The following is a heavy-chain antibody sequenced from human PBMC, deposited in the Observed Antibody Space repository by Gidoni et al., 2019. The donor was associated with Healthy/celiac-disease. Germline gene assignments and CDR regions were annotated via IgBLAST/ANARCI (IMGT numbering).Heavy chain of an antibody. D-gene: IGHD2-2*01. CDR1: GFTFSSYG. Sequence: QVQLVESGGGVVQHGRSLRLSCAASGFTFSSYGMHWVRQAPGKGMEWVAVIGYDGSNKYYADSVKGRFTISRDNSYNTLYLQMNSLRAEDTAVYYCAREGKVPAAMRYYYYYMDVWGKGTTVTVSS. J-gene: IGHJ6*03. CDR3: AREGKVPAAMRYYYYYMDV. V-gene: IGHV3-33*01. CDR2: IGYDGSNK.